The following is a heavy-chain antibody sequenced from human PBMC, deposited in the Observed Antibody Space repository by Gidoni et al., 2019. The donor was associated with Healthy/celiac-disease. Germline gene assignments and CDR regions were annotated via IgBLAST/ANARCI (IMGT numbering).Heavy chain of an antibody. CDR1: GGSISSSNW. CDR2: IYHSGST. J-gene: IGHJ4*02. CDR3: AREGCDFWSGYFGY. Sequence: QVQPQESGPGLVKPSGTLPLTCAVSGGSISSSNWWSWVRQPPGTGLEWIGEIYHSGSTNYNPSLKSRITISVDKSKNQFSLKLSSVTAADTAVYYCAREGCDFWSGYFGYWGQGTLVTVSS. D-gene: IGHD3-3*01. V-gene: IGHV4-4*02.